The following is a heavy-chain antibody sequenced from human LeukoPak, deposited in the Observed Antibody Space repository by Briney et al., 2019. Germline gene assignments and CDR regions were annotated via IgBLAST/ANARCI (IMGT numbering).Heavy chain of an antibody. CDR3: VRQVGGVSWFES. V-gene: IGHV4-28*01. CDR1: AYISSSDW. Sequence: KPSETLSLTCGVSAYISSSDWWTWIRQSPGKGLEWIEYIYYSGYTYYNPSLKSRVSLSVDTSKSQFSLKLSSVTAVDTAVYFCVRQVGGVSWFESWGQGILVTVSS. D-gene: IGHD4-23*01. J-gene: IGHJ5*01. CDR2: IYYSGYT.